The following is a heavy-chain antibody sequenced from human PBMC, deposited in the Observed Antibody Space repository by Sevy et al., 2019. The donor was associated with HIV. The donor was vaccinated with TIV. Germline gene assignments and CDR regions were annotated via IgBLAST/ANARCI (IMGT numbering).Heavy chain of an antibody. CDR3: AGVGYCRGGTCFSGFYYAMDV. V-gene: IGHV3-53*01. D-gene: IGHD2-15*01. J-gene: IGHJ6*02. CDR1: GFTLTNEF. Sequence: GGSLRLSCAVSGFTLTNEFFSWVRQAPGKGLEWVAVVYSGGATYYGNSVKGGFLISRDKSKRTLYLQMKSLRAEDTAVYYCAGVGYCRGGTCFSGFYYAMDVWGQGTTVTVSS. CDR2: VYSGGAT.